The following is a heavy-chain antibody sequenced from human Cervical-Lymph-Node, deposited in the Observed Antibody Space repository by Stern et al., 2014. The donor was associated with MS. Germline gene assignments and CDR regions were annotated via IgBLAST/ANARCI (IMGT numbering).Heavy chain of an antibody. CDR1: GGALNTYA. J-gene: IGHJ6*02. D-gene: IGHD1-26*01. CDR2: VLPVFVTP. CDR3: TRGASSAAWYRHAVDV. Sequence: HVQLVESGAEVRKPGSSVKVSCKASGGALNTYAIHWVRLAPGPGLEWMGGVLPVFVTPVYAQKFKGRVTIAADESTSTDYMELSSLRSDDTAVYYCTRGASSAAWYRHAVDVWGQGTTVTVSS. V-gene: IGHV1-69*01.